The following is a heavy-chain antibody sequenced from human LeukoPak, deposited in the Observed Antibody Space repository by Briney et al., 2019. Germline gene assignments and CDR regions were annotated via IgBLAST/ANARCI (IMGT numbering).Heavy chain of an antibody. J-gene: IGHJ6*02. CDR2: IDGDARTI. D-gene: IGHD6-13*01. V-gene: IGHV3-74*01. Sequence: GGSLRLSCAASGFTFSTTWVHWVRQAPGQGLVWVSRIDGDARTIDYADSVKGRFIISRDNAKNTLYLQMNSLRAEDTAVYYCARMSSSWYVHYYYYYYGMDVWGQGTTVTVSS. CDR1: GFTFSTTW. CDR3: ARMSSSWYVHYYYYYYGMDV.